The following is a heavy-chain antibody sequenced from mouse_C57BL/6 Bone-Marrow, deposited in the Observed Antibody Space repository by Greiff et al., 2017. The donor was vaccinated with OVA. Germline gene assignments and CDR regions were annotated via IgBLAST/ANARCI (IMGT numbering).Heavy chain of an antibody. CDR2: INPNNGGT. CDR1: GYTFTDYN. CDR3: ARGGGWDAMDY. J-gene: IGHJ4*01. V-gene: IGHV1-18*01. Sequence: EVKLVESGPELVKPGASVKIPCKASGYTFTDYNMDWVKQSHGKSLEWIGDINPNNGGTIYNQKFKGKATLTVDQSSSTAYMELRSLTSEDTAVYYCARGGGWDAMDYWGQGTSVTVSS. D-gene: IGHD4-1*01.